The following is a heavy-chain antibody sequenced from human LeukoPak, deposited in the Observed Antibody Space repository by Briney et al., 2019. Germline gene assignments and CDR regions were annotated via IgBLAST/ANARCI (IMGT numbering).Heavy chain of an antibody. CDR2: IYSVGST. CDR3: ATDSRGPLH. CDR1: GFTLSSNY. V-gene: IGHV3-53*01. J-gene: IGHJ4*02. Sequence: GGSLRLSCAASGFTLSSNYISWVRQAPGKGLEWVSVIYSVGSTYYAVSVKGPFTISRDNSKNTLYPQMNSLRAEDTAVYYCATDSRGPLHWGQGTLVTVSS. D-gene: IGHD1-26*01.